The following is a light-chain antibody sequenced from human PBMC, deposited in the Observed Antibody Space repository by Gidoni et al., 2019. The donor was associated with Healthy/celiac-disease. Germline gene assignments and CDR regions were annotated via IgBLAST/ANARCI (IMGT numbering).Light chain of an antibody. CDR3: QQYNSYPMYT. Sequence: DIKMIQSHSTLSASVGDRVTITCRASQSISSWLAWYQQKPGKAPNLLIYKASSLESGVPSRFSGSGSWTEFTLTISSLQPDDFATYYCQQYNSYPMYTFGQGTKLEIK. V-gene: IGKV1-5*03. J-gene: IGKJ2*01. CDR2: KAS. CDR1: QSISSW.